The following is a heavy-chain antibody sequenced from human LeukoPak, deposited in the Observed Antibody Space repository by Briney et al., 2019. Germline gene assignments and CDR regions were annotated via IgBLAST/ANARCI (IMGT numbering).Heavy chain of an antibody. J-gene: IGHJ4*02. CDR2: FNPNRGGT. D-gene: IGHD3-22*01. CDR1: GYTFTDYY. V-gene: IGHV1-2*02. Sequence: ASVKVSCKASGYTFTDYYMHWVRQAPGQGLEWMGWFNPNRGGTNYAQKFQGRVTMTRDTSISTAYMELTRLRSDDTAVYYCAGESGAYDSSGYSDYYFDYWGQGALVTVSS. CDR3: AGESGAYDSSGYSDYYFDY.